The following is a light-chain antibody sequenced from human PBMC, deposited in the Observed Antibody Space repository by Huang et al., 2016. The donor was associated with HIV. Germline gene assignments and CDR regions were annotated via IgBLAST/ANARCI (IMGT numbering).Light chain of an antibody. Sequence: DIQMTQSPSSLSASVGDRVTITCRASQSIGSYSNWYQQKPGKAPKLLIYATSSLQSGVPARFSGSGSGTDFTLTISSLQPEDFASYCCQQTNSAPLTFGGGTKVEIK. V-gene: IGKV1-39*01. CDR2: ATS. CDR3: QQTNSAPLT. J-gene: IGKJ4*01. CDR1: QSIGSY.